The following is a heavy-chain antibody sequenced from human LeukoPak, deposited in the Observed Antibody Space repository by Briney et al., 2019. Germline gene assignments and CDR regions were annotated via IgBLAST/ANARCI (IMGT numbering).Heavy chain of an antibody. CDR1: GGSISSSSYY. CDR3: ASVLKDIVGPPTQYYYMDV. V-gene: IGHV4-39*07. CDR2: IYYSGST. D-gene: IGHD2-15*01. J-gene: IGHJ6*03. Sequence: SETLSLTCTVSGGSISSSSYYWGWIRQPPGKGLEWIGSIYYSGSTSYNPSLKSRVTISVDTSKNKFSLKLSSVTAADTAVYYCASVLKDIVGPPTQYYYMDVWGKGTMATIS.